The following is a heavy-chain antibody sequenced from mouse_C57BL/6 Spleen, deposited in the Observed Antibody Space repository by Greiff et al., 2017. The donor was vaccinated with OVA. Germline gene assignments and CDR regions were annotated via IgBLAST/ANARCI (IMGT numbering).Heavy chain of an antibody. Sequence: QVQLQQPGAELVKPGASVTLSCKASGYTFTSYWMHWVKQRPGQGLEWIGMIHPNSGSTNYNEKFKSKATLTVDKSSSTAYMQLSSLTSEDSAVYYCARDLFRAMDYWGQGTSVTVSS. J-gene: IGHJ4*01. CDR3: ARDLFRAMDY. V-gene: IGHV1-64*01. CDR2: IHPNSGST. CDR1: GYTFTSYW. D-gene: IGHD1-1*01.